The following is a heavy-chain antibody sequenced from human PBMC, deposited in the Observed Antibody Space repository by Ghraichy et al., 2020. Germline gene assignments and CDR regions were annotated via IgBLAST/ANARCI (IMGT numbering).Heavy chain of an antibody. CDR1: GGSFSGYY. CDR2: INHSGST. Sequence: SETLSLTCAVYGGSFSGYYWSWIRQPPGKGLEWIGEINHSGSTNYNPSLKSRVTISVDTSKNQFSLKLSSVTAADTAVYYCARHVSLFRFMENYRSWFDPWGQGTLVTVSS. J-gene: IGHJ5*02. V-gene: IGHV4-34*01. D-gene: IGHD3-3*01. CDR3: ARHVSLFRFMENYRSWFDP.